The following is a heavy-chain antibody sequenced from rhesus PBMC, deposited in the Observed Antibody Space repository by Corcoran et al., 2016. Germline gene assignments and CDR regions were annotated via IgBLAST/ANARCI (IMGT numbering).Heavy chain of an antibody. CDR3: ARQGGTWNPYYFDD. D-gene: IGHD6-25*01. Sequence: QLQLQESGPGLVKPSETLSVTCAVSGGSIRSNYWTWIRQPPGNGLEWIGRIYGSGRSTNYNPSLKNRVSLSVDTAKTQLSLKLTSVTAADTAVYYCARQGGTWNPYYFDDWGQGVLVTVSS. J-gene: IGHJ4*01. V-gene: IGHV4-169*01. CDR1: GGSIRSNY. CDR2: IYGSGRST.